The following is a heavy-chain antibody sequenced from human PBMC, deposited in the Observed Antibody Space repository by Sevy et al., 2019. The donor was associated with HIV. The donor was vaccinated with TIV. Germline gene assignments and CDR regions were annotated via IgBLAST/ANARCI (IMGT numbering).Heavy chain of an antibody. Sequence: GGSLRLSCAASGFIFSDYNYMIWIRQSPGKGLEWISYISSSGTKYYRESVKGRFTVSRDNAKNSLYLQMNNLRAEDTALYYCASPTKRCTSTSCPFDAFYMWGQGTMVTVSS. V-gene: IGHV3-11*01. CDR2: ISSSGTK. D-gene: IGHD2-2*01. J-gene: IGHJ3*02. CDR1: GFIFSDYNY. CDR3: ASPTKRCTSTSCPFDAFYM.